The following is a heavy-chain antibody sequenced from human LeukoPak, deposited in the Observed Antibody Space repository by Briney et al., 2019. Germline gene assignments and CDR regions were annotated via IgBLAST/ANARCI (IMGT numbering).Heavy chain of an antibody. CDR2: IYTSGST. V-gene: IGHV4-4*07. Sequence: SETLSLTCTVSGGSISSYYWSWIRQPAGEGLEWIGRIYTSGSTNYNPSLKSRVTMSVDTSKNQFSLKLSSVTAADTAVYYCARGTYDFWSGYYSDAFDIWGQGTMVTVSS. D-gene: IGHD3-3*01. CDR1: GGSISSYY. J-gene: IGHJ3*02. CDR3: ARGTYDFWSGYYSDAFDI.